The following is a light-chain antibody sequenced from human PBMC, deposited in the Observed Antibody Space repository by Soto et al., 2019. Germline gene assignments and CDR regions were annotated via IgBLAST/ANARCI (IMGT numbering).Light chain of an antibody. Sequence: QSALTQPPSVSGAPGQRVTISCTGSSSNIGAGYDVHWYQQLPGTAPKLLIYGNSNRPAGVPDRFSGSKSGTSASLAITGIEAEDEADYYCQSYDSSLRGVFGGGTKLTVL. CDR3: QSYDSSLRGV. CDR1: SSNIGAGYD. V-gene: IGLV1-40*01. J-gene: IGLJ3*02. CDR2: GNS.